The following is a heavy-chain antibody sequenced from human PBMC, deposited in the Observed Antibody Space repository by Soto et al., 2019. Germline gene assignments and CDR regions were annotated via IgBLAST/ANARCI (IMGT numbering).Heavy chain of an antibody. CDR3: ARGTYYYDSSGLDY. CDR2: IYYSGST. Sequence: SETLSLTCTVTGGSISSGGYYWSWIRQHPGKGLEWIGYIYYSGSTYYNPSLKSRVTISVDTSKNQFSLKLSSVTAADTAVYYCARGTYYYDSSGLDYWGQGTLVTVS. J-gene: IGHJ4*02. V-gene: IGHV4-31*03. D-gene: IGHD3-22*01. CDR1: GGSISSGGYY.